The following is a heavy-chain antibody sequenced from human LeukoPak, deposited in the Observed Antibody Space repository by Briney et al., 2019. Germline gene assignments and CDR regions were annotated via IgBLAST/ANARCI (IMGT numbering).Heavy chain of an antibody. V-gene: IGHV3-30*02. Sequence: PGGSLRLSCAASGFTFSSYSMNWVRQAPGKGLEWVAFIRYDGSNKYYADSVKGRFTISRDNSKNTLYLQMNSLRAEDTAVYYCAKASGSGSYYKDYYYYMDVWGKGTTVTISS. CDR1: GFTFSSYS. CDR3: AKASGSGSYYKDYYYYMDV. CDR2: IRYDGSNK. J-gene: IGHJ6*03. D-gene: IGHD3-10*01.